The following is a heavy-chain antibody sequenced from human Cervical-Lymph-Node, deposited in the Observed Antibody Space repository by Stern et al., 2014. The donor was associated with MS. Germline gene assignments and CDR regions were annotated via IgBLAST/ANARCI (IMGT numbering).Heavy chain of an antibody. CDR3: ARDYEDTSMLFDH. Sequence: VQLVGSGGAVVPPGGSLRLSCAASGFTFSRYGVHLGPQAPGKGLGWVTVISYDGNHKYYAASVKGRFTISRDNSKNTLHLQMNSVTPDDTAIYYCARDYEDTSMLFDHWGQGTLVTVSS. CDR1: GFTFSRYG. J-gene: IGHJ4*02. D-gene: IGHD2-8*01. V-gene: IGHV3-30*03. CDR2: ISYDGNHK.